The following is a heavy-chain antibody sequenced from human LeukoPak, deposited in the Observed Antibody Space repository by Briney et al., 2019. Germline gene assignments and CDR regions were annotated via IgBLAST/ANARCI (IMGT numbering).Heavy chain of an antibody. CDR3: AREGIAAAGTEGDNYFDY. J-gene: IGHJ4*02. CDR2: IYYNGNT. Sequence: SGTLSLTCTVSGGSISSYYWSWIRQPPGKRLEWIGYIYYNGNTKYNPSLKSRVTISVDTSKNQFSLKLSSVTAADTAVYYCAREGIAAAGTEGDNYFDYWGQGTLVTVSS. V-gene: IGHV4-59*12. D-gene: IGHD6-13*01. CDR1: GGSISSYY.